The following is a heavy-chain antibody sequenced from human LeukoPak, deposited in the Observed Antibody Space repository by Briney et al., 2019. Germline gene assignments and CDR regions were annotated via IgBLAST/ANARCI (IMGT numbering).Heavy chain of an antibody. V-gene: IGHV4-59*08. CDR1: GGSISSYH. CDR2: IYSSGRT. D-gene: IGHD6-13*01. Sequence: SETLSLTCTVSGGSISSYHWSWIRQPPGKGLEWIGYIYSSGRTDYNPSLKSRVTMSLDTSKDQFSLKLTSVTAADTAIYYCASLAAARSIWGQGTLVTVSS. CDR3: ASLAAARSI. J-gene: IGHJ4*02.